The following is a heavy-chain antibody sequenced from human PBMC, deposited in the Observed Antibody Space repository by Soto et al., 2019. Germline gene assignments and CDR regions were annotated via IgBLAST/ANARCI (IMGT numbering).Heavy chain of an antibody. CDR1: GFTFNFYA. J-gene: IGHJ3*02. CDR2: ISRNGNTT. D-gene: IGHD2-2*01. CDR3: ASQLSTDAFDI. Sequence: DVQLVESGGGLVQPGGSLRLSCAASGFTFNFYAMDWVRQAPGKGLEYVSAISRNGNTTYYANSVKGNFTISRDNSKNTLYLQMGSLRSEAMAVFYCASQLSTDAFDIWGQGARVIVSS. V-gene: IGHV3-64*01.